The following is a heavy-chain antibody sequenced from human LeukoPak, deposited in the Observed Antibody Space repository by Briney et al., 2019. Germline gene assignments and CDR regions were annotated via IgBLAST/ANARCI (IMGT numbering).Heavy chain of an antibody. CDR3: AKGSSYFYDSSDYRLDY. CDR2: ITGNGGGT. D-gene: IGHD3-22*01. Sequence: GGSLRLSCSASGLTFRSYAMHWVRQAPGKGLGCVSGITGNGGGTFYADSVKGRFTISRDNFKNTLYLQMSSLRAEDTAVYYCAKGSSYFYDSSDYRLDYWGQGTLVTVSS. CDR1: GLTFRSYA. J-gene: IGHJ4*02. V-gene: IGHV3-64D*06.